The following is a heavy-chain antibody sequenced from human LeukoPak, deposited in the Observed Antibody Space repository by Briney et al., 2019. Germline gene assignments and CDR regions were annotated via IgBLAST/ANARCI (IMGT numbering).Heavy chain of an antibody. CDR1: GFTFSSYS. D-gene: IGHD5-18*01. V-gene: IGHV3-21*01. Sequence: GGSLRLSCAVSGFTFSSYSMNWVRQAPGKGLEWVSSISSSSSYIYYADSVKGRFTISRDNAKNSLYLQMNSLRAEDTAVYYCARDGYDVDTAMVVPFDYWGQGTLVTVSS. J-gene: IGHJ4*02. CDR3: ARDGYDVDTAMVVPFDY. CDR2: ISSSSSYI.